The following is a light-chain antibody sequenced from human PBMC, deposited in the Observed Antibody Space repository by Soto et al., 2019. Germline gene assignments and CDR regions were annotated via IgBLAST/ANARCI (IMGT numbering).Light chain of an antibody. Sequence: QSALTQPASVSGSPGQSITISCSGTSSDIGSYDHVAWYQQFPGKSPKLIIYAVSDRPSGVSDRFSGSKSGISASLTISGLQTEAEADYYCISYTDRQSYLSGNGTKVTVL. V-gene: IGLV2-14*03. CDR3: ISYTDRQSYL. J-gene: IGLJ1*01. CDR2: AVS. CDR1: SSDIGSYDH.